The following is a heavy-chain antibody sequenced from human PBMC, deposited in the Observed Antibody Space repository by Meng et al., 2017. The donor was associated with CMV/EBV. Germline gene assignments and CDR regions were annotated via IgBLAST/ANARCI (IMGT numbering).Heavy chain of an antibody. CDR3: VRGYTIGGAPTAFDP. V-gene: IGHV1-2*02. J-gene: IGHJ5*02. D-gene: IGHD3-10*01. Sequence: ASVQVSCKAYEYTFIDYYIDWVRQAPGQGLEWMAAINPYNGETYYLQKFQGRVTLTRDTSIATVYLELTSLTFDDTAIYYCVRGYTIGGAPTAFDPWGQGTLVTVSS. CDR2: INPYNGET. CDR1: EYTFIDYY.